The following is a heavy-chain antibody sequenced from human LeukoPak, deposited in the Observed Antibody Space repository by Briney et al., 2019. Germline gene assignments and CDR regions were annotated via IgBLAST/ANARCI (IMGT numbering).Heavy chain of an antibody. CDR2: ISSSSSYI. J-gene: IGHJ4*02. Sequence: GGSLRLSCAASGFTFSSYAMGWVRQAPGKGLEWVSSISSSSSYIYYADSVKGRFTISRDNAKNSLYLQMNSLRAEDTAVYYCARAAVVTPAIDYWGQGTLVTVSS. D-gene: IGHD4-23*01. CDR1: GFTFSSYA. CDR3: ARAAVVTPAIDY. V-gene: IGHV3-21*01.